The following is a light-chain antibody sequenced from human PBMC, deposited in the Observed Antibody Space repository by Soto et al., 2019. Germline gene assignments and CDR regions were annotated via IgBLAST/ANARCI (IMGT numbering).Light chain of an antibody. CDR1: QTISSW. V-gene: IGKV1-5*03. CDR2: KAS. Sequence: DIQMTQSPSTLSGSVGDRFTIACRSSQTISSWLAWYQQKPGKAPKLLIYKASTLKSGVPSRFSGSGSGTEFTLTISSLQPDDFATYYCQQCNTFWTFGQGTKVDIK. CDR3: QQCNTFWT. J-gene: IGKJ1*01.